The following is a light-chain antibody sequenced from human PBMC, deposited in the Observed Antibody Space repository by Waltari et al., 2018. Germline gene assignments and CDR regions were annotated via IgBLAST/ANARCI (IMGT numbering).Light chain of an antibody. Sequence: QSVLTQPPSVSAAPGQRVTIPRSGGSSNIGNNYVSCYRQFPGTAPKLLIDENTERPSGIPGRFSGSKSGTSATLDITGLQAGDEADYYCGTWDSSLSGAVFGGGTHLTVL. V-gene: IGLV1-51*02. CDR1: SSNIGNNY. CDR2: ENT. CDR3: GTWDSSLSGAV. J-gene: IGLJ7*01.